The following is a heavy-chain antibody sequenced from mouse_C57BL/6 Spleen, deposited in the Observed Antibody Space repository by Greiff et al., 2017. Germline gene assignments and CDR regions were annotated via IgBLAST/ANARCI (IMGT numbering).Heavy chain of an antibody. CDR2: ISSGGSYT. D-gene: IGHD2-3*01. V-gene: IGHV5-6*01. CDR1: GFTFSSYG. J-gene: IGHJ3*01. Sequence: EVQRVESGGDLVKPGGSLKLSCAASGFTFSSYGMSWVRQTPDKRLEWVATISSGGSYTYYPDSVKGRFTISRDNAKNTLYLQMSSLKSEDTAMYYCARQVYDGYYEAWFAYWGQGTLVTVSA. CDR3: ARQVYDGYYEAWFAY.